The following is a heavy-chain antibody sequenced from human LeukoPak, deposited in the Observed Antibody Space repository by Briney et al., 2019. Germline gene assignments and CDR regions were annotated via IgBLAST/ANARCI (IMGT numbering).Heavy chain of an antibody. D-gene: IGHD3-16*02. CDR1: GDSVSSNSAA. J-gene: IGHJ3*02. CDR2: TYYRSKSYN. Sequence: SQTLSLTCAISGDSVSSNSAAWTWIRQSPSRGLEWLGRTYYRSKSYNDYAESVKSRITINTDTSKNQFSLKLKSVTPEDTAVYYCARELYDFVRGSYRQSYDAFDIWGQGTMVTVSS. V-gene: IGHV6-1*01. CDR3: ARELYDFVRGSYRQSYDAFDI.